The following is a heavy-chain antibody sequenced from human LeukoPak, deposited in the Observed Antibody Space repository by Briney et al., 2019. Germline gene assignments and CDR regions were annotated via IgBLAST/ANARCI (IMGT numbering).Heavy chain of an antibody. CDR1: GDSVSINSAA. Sequence: SQTLSLTCAISGDSVSINSAARNWIRQSPSRGLEWLGRTYQRSKWYNDYAVSVKSRITINPDISKNQFSLQLNSVTPEDTAVCYCARSPSPYSSGWYFDYWGQGTLVTVSS. V-gene: IGHV6-1*01. D-gene: IGHD6-19*01. J-gene: IGHJ4*02. CDR3: ARSPSPYSSGWYFDY. CDR2: TYQRSKWYN.